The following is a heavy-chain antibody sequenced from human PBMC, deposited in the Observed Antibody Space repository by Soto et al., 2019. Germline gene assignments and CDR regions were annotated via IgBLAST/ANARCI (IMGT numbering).Heavy chain of an antibody. J-gene: IGHJ4*02. CDR3: ARALPRIAASREGDY. CDR1: GYTFTTYY. V-gene: IGHV1-46*01. D-gene: IGHD6-6*01. CDR2: INPSGGST. Sequence: QVQLVQSGAEVKKPGASVKVSCKASGYTFTTYYVHWVRQAPGQGLEWIGIINPSGGSTAYAQKFQGRVTMTGDTSKSTVYMELSSLRSEDTAVYYCARALPRIAASREGDYWGQGTLVTVSS.